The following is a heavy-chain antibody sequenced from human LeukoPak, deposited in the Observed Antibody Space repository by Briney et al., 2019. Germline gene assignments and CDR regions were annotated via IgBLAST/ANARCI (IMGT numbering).Heavy chain of an antibody. CDR1: GDSVSSNSAA. CDR2: TYYRSKWYN. V-gene: IGHV6-1*01. J-gene: IGHJ4*02. Sequence: SQTLSLTCAISGDSVSSNSAAWNWIRQSPSRGLEWLGRTYYRSKWYNDYAVSVKSRITINPDTSKNQFSLKLSSVTAADTAVYYCARSSHGDYGSGSYYFDYWGQGTLVTVSS. CDR3: ARSSHGDYGSGSYYFDY. D-gene: IGHD3-10*01.